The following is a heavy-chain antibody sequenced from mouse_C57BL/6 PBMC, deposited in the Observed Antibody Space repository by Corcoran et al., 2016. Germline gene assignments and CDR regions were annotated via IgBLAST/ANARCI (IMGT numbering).Heavy chain of an antibody. V-gene: IGHV3-6*01. D-gene: IGHD3-3*01. J-gene: IGHJ4*01. CDR1: GYSITSGYY. CDR3: ARGGDVRAMDY. CDR2: ISYDGSN. Sequence: DVQLQESGPGLVKPSQSLSLTCSVTGYSITSGYYWNWIRQFPGNKLEWMGYISYDGSNNYNPSLKNRISITRDTSKNQFFLKLNSVTTEDTATYYWARGGDVRAMDYWGQGTSVTVSS.